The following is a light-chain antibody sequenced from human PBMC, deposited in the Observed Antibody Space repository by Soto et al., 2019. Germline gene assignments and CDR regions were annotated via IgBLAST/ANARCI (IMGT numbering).Light chain of an antibody. CDR2: DVS. V-gene: IGLV2-14*01. J-gene: IGLJ2*01. CDR1: SSDVGGYNY. Sequence: QSVLTQPASVSGSPGQSITISCTGTSSDVGGYNYVSWYQQHPGKAPKLMIYDVSNRPSGVSNRFSGSKSGNTASLTISGLQAEDEADYSCSSYTSSSTLFGGGTKVTVL. CDR3: SSYTSSSTL.